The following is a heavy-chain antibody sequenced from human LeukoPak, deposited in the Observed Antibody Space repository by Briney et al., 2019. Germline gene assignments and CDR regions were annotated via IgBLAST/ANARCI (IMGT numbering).Heavy chain of an antibody. CDR2: IYYSGST. V-gene: IGHV4-39*07. CDR3: ARGGLSMVRGIPDY. D-gene: IGHD3-10*01. J-gene: IGHJ4*02. Sequence: SETLSLTCTVSGGSISSSSYYWGWIRQPPGKGLEWIGSIYYSGSTNYNPSLKSRVTISVDTSKNQFSLKLSSVTAADTAVYYCARGGLSMVRGIPDYWGQGTLVTVSS. CDR1: GGSISSSSYY.